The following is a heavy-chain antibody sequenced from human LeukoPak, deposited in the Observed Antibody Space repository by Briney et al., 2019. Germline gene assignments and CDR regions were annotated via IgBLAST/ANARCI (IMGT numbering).Heavy chain of an antibody. J-gene: IGHJ4*02. Sequence: PGGSLRLSCAASGFTFSNAYMNWIRQPPGKGLEWIGSIYDSGSTYYNPSLKSRVTMSVDTSKNQFSLKLNSVTAADTAVYYCARHYGAWGQGTLVTVSS. V-gene: IGHV4-39*01. CDR2: IYDSGST. CDR1: GFTFSNAY. CDR3: ARHYGA. D-gene: IGHD4/OR15-4a*01.